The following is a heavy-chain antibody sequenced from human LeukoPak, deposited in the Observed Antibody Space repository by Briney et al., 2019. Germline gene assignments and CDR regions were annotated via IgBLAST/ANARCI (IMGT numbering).Heavy chain of an antibody. D-gene: IGHD3-10*01. CDR1: GGSISSGDYY. CDR2: IYYSGST. Sequence: TLSLTCTVSGGSISSGDYYWSWIRQPPGKGLEWIGYIYYSGSTYYNPSLKSRVTISVDTSKNQFSLKLSSVTAADTAVYYCARDPHGSGSYWLSSFDYWGQGTLVTVSS. CDR3: ARDPHGSGSYWLSSFDY. J-gene: IGHJ4*02. V-gene: IGHV4-30-4*01.